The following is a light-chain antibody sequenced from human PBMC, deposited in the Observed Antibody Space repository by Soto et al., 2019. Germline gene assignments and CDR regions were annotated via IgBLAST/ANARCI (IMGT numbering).Light chain of an antibody. V-gene: IGKV3-20*01. CDR2: GAS. CDR3: QQYGTSPRGT. Sequence: VWTQSTGTLSLSPGERATLSCRASQSVSSSYLAWYQQQPGQAPRLLIFGASTRATGIPGRFSGSGSGTEFILTISSLQSEDFAMYYCQQYGTSPRGTFGQGTKVDI. J-gene: IGKJ1*01. CDR1: QSVSSSY.